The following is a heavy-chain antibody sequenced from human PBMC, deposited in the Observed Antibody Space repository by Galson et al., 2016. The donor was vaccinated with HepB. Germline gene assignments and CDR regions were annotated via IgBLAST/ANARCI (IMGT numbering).Heavy chain of an antibody. CDR2: ISITSTTK. Sequence: SLRLSCAGSGFTLSRHSMNWVRQAPGKGLEWISYISITSTTKYYADSVTGRFTISRDNAQTSLYLQINSLKDEDTAVYYCARDDRWYYYDSSGYYYGAFDMWGQGTMVAVSS. J-gene: IGHJ3*02. V-gene: IGHV3-48*02. CDR3: ARDDRWYYYDSSGYYYGAFDM. CDR1: GFTLSRHS. D-gene: IGHD3-22*01.